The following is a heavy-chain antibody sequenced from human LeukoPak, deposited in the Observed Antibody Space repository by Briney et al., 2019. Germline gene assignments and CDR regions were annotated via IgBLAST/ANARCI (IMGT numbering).Heavy chain of an antibody. Sequence: GGSLRLSCAASGFTFSSYAMSWVRQAPGKGLEWVSTVSSSGGYTYYADSVKGRFTISRDNSKNTLYLQMNSLRAEDTAVYYCAKEVQLYFVLDYWGQGTLVTVSS. D-gene: IGHD3-10*02. CDR2: VSSSGGYT. CDR1: GFTFSSYA. V-gene: IGHV3-23*01. CDR3: AKEVQLYFVLDY. J-gene: IGHJ4*02.